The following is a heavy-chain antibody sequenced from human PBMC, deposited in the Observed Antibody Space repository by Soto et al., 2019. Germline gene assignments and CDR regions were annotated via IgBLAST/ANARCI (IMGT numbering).Heavy chain of an antibody. J-gene: IGHJ4*02. V-gene: IGHV3-23*01. CDR1: GFTFSSYA. CDR3: AKNIVVVTATGAPFDY. Sequence: EVQLLESGGGLVQPGGSLRLSCAASGFTFSSYAMSWVRQAPGKGLEWVSAISGSGGSTYYADSVKGRFTISRDNSKNTLYLQMNSLRAEDTAVYYCAKNIVVVTATGAPFDYWGQGTLVTVSS. CDR2: ISGSGGST. D-gene: IGHD2-21*02.